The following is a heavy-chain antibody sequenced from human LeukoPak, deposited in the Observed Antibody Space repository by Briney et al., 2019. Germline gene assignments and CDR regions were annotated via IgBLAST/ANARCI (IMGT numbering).Heavy chain of an antibody. D-gene: IGHD4-17*01. CDR3: ASNDYGDYVGGGDY. V-gene: IGHV3-33*01. CDR2: IRYDGSNK. CDR1: GFTFSSYG. Sequence: GGSLRLSCAASGFTFSSYGMHWVRQAPGKGLEWVAVIRYDGSNKYYADSVKGRFTISRDNSKNTLYLQMNSLRAEDTAVYYCASNDYGDYVGGGDYWGQGTLVTVSS. J-gene: IGHJ4*02.